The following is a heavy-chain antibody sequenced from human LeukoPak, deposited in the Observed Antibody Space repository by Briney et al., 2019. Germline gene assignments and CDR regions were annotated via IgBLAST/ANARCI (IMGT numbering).Heavy chain of an antibody. D-gene: IGHD3-10*01. CDR1: GYTFTSYY. CDR2: INPSGGST. Sequence: ASVKVACKASGYTFTSYYMHWVRQAPGQGLEWMGIINPSGGSTSYAQKFQGRVTMTRDMSTSTVYMELSSLRSKDTAVYYCARDQWFGELSLGYWGQGTLVTVSS. CDR3: ARDQWFGELSLGY. J-gene: IGHJ4*01. V-gene: IGHV1-46*01.